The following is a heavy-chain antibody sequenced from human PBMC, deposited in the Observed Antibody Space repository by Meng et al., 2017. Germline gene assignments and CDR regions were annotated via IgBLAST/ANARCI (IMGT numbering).Heavy chain of an antibody. V-gene: IGHV4-34*01. CDR3: ASSAWYSDNPGYFDC. Sequence: QVQLQQWGAGLLKPSETLSLTCAVYGGSFSGYYWSWIRQPPGKGLEWIGEINHSGSTNYNPSLKSRVTISVDTSKNQFSLKLSSVTAADTAVYYCASSAWYSDNPGYFDCWGQGTLVTVSS. J-gene: IGHJ4*02. D-gene: IGHD6-13*01. CDR1: GGSFSGYY. CDR2: INHSGST.